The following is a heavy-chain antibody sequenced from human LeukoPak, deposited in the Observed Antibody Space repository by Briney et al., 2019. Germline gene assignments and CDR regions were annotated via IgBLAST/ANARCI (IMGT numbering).Heavy chain of an antibody. D-gene: IGHD1-1*01. Sequence: PGGSLRLSCAASGFTFSDYGMRWVSQAPGKGLEWVAFIRSNGGFNYYADSVKGRFTISRDNSKNMLYLQMNSLRAEDTAVYYCAKDLTTTFYYYYYCMDVWGKGTTVTVSS. CDR1: GFTFSDYG. J-gene: IGHJ6*03. CDR2: IRSNGGFN. CDR3: AKDLTTTFYYYYYCMDV. V-gene: IGHV3-30*02.